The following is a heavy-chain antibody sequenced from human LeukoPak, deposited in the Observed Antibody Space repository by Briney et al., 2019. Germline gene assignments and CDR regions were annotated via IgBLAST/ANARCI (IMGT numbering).Heavy chain of an antibody. Sequence: PSETLSLTCTVSGASVSSGNYYWTWIRQHPGKGLEWIGYIYYSGSTYYNPSLKSRVTISVDTSKNQFSLKLSSVTAADTAVYYCARVFGGEFDYWGQGTLVTVSS. CDR3: ARVFGGEFDY. D-gene: IGHD2-21*01. CDR1: GASVSSGNYY. J-gene: IGHJ4*02. CDR2: IYYSGST. V-gene: IGHV4-31*03.